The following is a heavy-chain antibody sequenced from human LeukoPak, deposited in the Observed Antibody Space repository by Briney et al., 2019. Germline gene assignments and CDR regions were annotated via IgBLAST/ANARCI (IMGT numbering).Heavy chain of an antibody. CDR1: GGSIGSSSYY. CDR2: IHYSGST. J-gene: IGHJ4*02. Sequence: SDTLSLTCTVSGGSIGSSSYYWGWVRQPPGKGLEWIGSIHYSGSTHYNPSLKTRVTISVDTSKNQLSLKLSSVTAADTAVHYCARTRGESYSNYGYYFDYWGQGTLVTVSS. D-gene: IGHD4-11*01. CDR3: ARTRGESYSNYGYYFDY. V-gene: IGHV4-39*01.